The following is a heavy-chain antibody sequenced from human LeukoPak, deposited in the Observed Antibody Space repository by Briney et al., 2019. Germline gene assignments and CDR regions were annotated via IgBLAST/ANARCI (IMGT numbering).Heavy chain of an antibody. CDR1: GFTFSSYS. Sequence: GGSLRLSCAASGFTFSSYSMNWARQAPAKGLEWVSSINSSSSYIYYADSVKGRFTISRDNAKNSLYLQMNSLRAEDTAVYYCERLYARRGAGGFNFDYWGQGTLVTVSS. CDR2: INSSSSYI. J-gene: IGHJ4*02. D-gene: IGHD1-26*01. CDR3: ERLYARRGAGGFNFDY. V-gene: IGHV3-21*01.